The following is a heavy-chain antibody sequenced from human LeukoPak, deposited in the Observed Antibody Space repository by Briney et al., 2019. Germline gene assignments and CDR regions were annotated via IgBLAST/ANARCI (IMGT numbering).Heavy chain of an antibody. Sequence: GSSVKVSCKASGGTFSSYAISWVRQAPGQGLEWMGGIIPIFGTANYAQKFQGRVTITADESTSTAYMELSSLRSEDTAVYYCAADPRYRVDTAMVADYWGQGTLVTVSS. D-gene: IGHD5-18*01. CDR2: IIPIFGTA. CDR3: AADPRYRVDTAMVADY. V-gene: IGHV1-69*01. CDR1: GGTFSSYA. J-gene: IGHJ4*02.